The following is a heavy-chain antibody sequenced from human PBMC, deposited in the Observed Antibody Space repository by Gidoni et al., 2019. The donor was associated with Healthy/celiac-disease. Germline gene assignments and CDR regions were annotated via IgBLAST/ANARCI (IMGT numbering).Heavy chain of an antibody. D-gene: IGHD3-22*01. CDR3: TTDSLILNYYDSSGYDFDY. J-gene: IGHJ4*02. CDR1: GCTFSNAW. Sequence: EVQLVESGGGLVKPGGSLRLSCAASGCTFSNAWMSWVRQAPGKGLEWVGRIKSKTDGGTTDYAAPVKGRFTISRDDSKNTLYLQMNSLKTEDTAVYYCTTDSLILNYYDSSGYDFDYWGQGTLVTVSS. V-gene: IGHV3-15*01. CDR2: IKSKTDGGTT.